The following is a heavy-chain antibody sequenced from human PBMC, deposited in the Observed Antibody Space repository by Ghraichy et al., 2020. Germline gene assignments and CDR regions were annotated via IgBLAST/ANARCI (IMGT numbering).Heavy chain of an antibody. CDR3: ARSLYLGSGISDY. CDR2: IYYTGST. J-gene: IGHJ4*02. CDR1: GGSVSSATYY. D-gene: IGHD3-10*01. V-gene: IGHV4-61*01. Sequence: SETLSLICTVSGGSVSSATYYWSWIRQPPGKGLDWIGYIYYTGSTNYNPSLKSRVTISVDTSKNQFSLRLSSVTAADTAVYYCARSLYLGSGISDYWGQGTLITVSS.